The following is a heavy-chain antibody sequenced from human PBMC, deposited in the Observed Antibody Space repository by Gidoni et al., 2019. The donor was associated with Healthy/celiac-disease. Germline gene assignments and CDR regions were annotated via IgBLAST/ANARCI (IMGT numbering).Heavy chain of an antibody. CDR3: ARDPTMTTVAVGPFDY. V-gene: IGHV1-69*06. Sequence: QVQLVQSGAEVKQPGSSVKVSCKASGGTFSSYATSWVRPAPGQGLEWMGGIIPIFGTANYAQEFQGRVTITADKSTSTAYMELSSLRSEDTAVYYCARDPTMTTVAVGPFDYWGQGTLVTVSS. D-gene: IGHD4-4*01. CDR1: GGTFSSYA. J-gene: IGHJ4*02. CDR2: IIPIFGTA.